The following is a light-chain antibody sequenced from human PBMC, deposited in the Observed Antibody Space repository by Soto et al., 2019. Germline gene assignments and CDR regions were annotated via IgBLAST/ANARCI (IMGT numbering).Light chain of an antibody. CDR2: DAS. J-gene: IGKJ1*01. V-gene: IGKV3-11*01. Sequence: EIVLTQSPATLSLSPGERATLSCRASQSVSTYLAWYQQKPGQAPRLLIYDASKRATGIPVRFSGSGSGTDFTLTITSLEPEDFGVYYCQQRSNWRPTWTFGQGTKVDI. CDR3: QQRSNWRPTWT. CDR1: QSVSTY.